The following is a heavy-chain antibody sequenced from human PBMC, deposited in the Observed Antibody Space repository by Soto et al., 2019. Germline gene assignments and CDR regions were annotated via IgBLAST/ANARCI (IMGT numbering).Heavy chain of an antibody. V-gene: IGHV3-21*01. J-gene: IGHJ5*02. CDR2: ISSSSSYI. CDR1: GSTFSSYS. Sequence: EVQLVESGGGLVKPGGSLRLSCAASGSTFSSYSMNWVRQAPGKGLEWVSSISSSSSYIYYADSVKGRFTISRDNAKNSLYLQMNSLRAEDTAVYYCARDPYSSGWYDWFDPWGQGTLVTVSS. D-gene: IGHD6-19*01. CDR3: ARDPYSSGWYDWFDP.